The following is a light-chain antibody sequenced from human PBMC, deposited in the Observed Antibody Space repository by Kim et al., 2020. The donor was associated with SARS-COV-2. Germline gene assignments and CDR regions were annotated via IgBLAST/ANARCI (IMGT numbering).Light chain of an antibody. V-gene: IGKV3-15*01. CDR1: QSVSRN. J-gene: IGKJ2*01. CDR3: QQYNDWPPNT. Sequence: EIGMTQSPATLSVSPGEGATLSCRASQSVSRNFAWYQQKPGQPPRLLIYGASTRATGIPARFSGGGSGTEFTLPISSLQSEDFAVYYWQQYNDWPPNTLGQGNKREI. CDR2: GAS.